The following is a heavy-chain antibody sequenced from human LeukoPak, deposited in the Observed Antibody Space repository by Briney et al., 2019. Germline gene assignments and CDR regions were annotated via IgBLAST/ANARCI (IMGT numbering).Heavy chain of an antibody. CDR1: GGSISSYY. CDR2: IYYSGST. J-gene: IGHJ4*02. CDR3: ARGIGYCSSTSCPLLVFDY. V-gene: IGHV4-59*01. Sequence: SETLSLTCTVSGGSISSYYWSWIRQPPGKGLEWIGYIYYSGSTNYNPSLKSRVTISVDTSKNQFSLKLGSVTAADTAVYYCARGIGYCSSTSCPLLVFDYWGQGTLVTVSS. D-gene: IGHD2-2*01.